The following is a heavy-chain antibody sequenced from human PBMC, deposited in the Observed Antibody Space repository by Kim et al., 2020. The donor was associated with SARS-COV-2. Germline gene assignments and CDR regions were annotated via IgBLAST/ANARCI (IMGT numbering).Heavy chain of an antibody. J-gene: IGHJ4*02. CDR1: GFTFSSYG. CDR3: ARDLDYYDSSGYYGGFDY. CDR2: IWYDGSNK. D-gene: IGHD3-22*01. V-gene: IGHV3-33*01. Sequence: GGSLRLSCAASGFTFSSYGMHWVRQAPGKGLEWVAVIWYDGSNKYYADTVKGRFTISRDNPKNTLYLQMNSLRAEDTAVYYCARDLDYYDSSGYYGGFDYWGQGTLVTVSS.